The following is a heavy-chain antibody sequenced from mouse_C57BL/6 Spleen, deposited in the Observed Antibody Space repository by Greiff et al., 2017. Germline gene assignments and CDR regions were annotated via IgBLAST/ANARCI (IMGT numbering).Heavy chain of an antibody. CDR2: IDPSDSYT. V-gene: IGHV1-69*01. D-gene: IGHD2-1*01. J-gene: IGHJ2*01. CDR3: ARSDGNFDY. CDR1: GYTFTSYW. Sequence: QVQLQQPGAELVMPGASVKLSCKASGYTFTSYWMHWVKQRPGQGLEWIGEIDPSDSYTNYNQKFKGKSTLTEDKSSSTAYMQLSSLTSEDSAVYYCARSDGNFDYWGQGTTLTVSS.